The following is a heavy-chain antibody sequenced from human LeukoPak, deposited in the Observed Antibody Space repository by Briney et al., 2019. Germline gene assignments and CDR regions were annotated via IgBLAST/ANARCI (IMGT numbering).Heavy chain of an antibody. CDR3: ARVTANHASWLDP. D-gene: IGHD1-14*01. V-gene: IGHV1-2*02. Sequence: ASVNVPCKASGYTFIDYYIHWVRQAPGQGLEWMGWINPRSGGTNYAQNFQGRVTMTRDTSLSTAYMELNRLTFDDTAVYYCARVTANHASWLDPWGQGTLVTVSS. CDR1: GYTFIDYY. J-gene: IGHJ5*02. CDR2: INPRSGGT.